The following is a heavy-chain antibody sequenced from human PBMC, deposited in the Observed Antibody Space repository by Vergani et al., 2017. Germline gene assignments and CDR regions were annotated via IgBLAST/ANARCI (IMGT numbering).Heavy chain of an antibody. Sequence: QVQLVQSGAEVKKPGASVKVSCKASGYTFTGYYMHWVRQAPGQGLEWMGWSNPNSGGTNYAQKFQGRVTMMRDTSISTAYMELGRLRSDDTAVYYCCRGGYYYGSGSPLYYFDYWGQGTLVTVSS. V-gene: IGHV1-2*02. CDR1: GYTFTGYY. CDR3: CRGGYYYGSGSPLYYFDY. J-gene: IGHJ4*02. D-gene: IGHD3-10*01. CDR2: SNPNSGGT.